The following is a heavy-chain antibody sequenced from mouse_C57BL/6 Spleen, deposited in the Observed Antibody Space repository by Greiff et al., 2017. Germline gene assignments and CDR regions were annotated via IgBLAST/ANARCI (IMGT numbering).Heavy chain of an antibody. J-gene: IGHJ2*01. D-gene: IGHD1-1*01. CDR2: IYPGGGYT. CDR1: GYTFTNYW. V-gene: IGHV1-63*01. Sequence: QVQLKESGAELVRPGTSVKMSCKASGYTFTNYWIGWAKQRPGHGLEWIGDIYPGGGYTNYNEKFKGKATLTADKSSSTAYMQFSSLTSEDSAIYYCARGHYGSSYDYFDYWGQGTTLTVSS. CDR3: ARGHYGSSYDYFDY.